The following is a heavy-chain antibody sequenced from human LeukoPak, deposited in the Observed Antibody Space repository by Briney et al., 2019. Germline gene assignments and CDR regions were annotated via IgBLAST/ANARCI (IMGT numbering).Heavy chain of an antibody. J-gene: IGHJ3*02. D-gene: IGHD5/OR15-5a*01. CDR2: IGIRDDT. Sequence: PGGSLRLSCAASGFTFRDYDMHWVCQVPGRGLEWVPAIGIRDDTHYPDSVKGRFTISRENAKNSLYLQMNTLRDWDTAMYYCIRGGIRVSGIDAFDIWGQGTMVTVSS. V-gene: IGHV3-13*01. CDR1: GFTFRDYD. CDR3: IRGGIRVSGIDAFDI.